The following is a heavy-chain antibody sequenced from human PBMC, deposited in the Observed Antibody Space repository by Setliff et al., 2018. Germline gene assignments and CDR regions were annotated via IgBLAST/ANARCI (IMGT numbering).Heavy chain of an antibody. J-gene: IGHJ5*02. CDR1: GDSISSGTYY. CDR3: ARDTSSDWAAWFDP. V-gene: IGHV4-61*02. Sequence: SETLSLTCTVSGDSISSGTYYWAWIRRPAGKGLEWIGRVFVDGSTNYNPSLKSRVTMSVDTSKNQFSLKLTSVTAADTAIYYCARDTSSDWAAWFDPWSQGILVTVSS. CDR2: VFVDGST. D-gene: IGHD3-22*01.